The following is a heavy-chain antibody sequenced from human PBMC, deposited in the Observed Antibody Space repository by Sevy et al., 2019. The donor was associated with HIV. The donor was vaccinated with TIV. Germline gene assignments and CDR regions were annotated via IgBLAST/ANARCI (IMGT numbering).Heavy chain of an antibody. D-gene: IGHD3-3*01. J-gene: IGHJ4*02. Sequence: GGSLRLSCAASGFSLRTYSMNWVRQAPGKGLEWLSSISDDSRYIYYSYSVKGRFTISRANAKNLLYLQMNNLRVEDTAIYYCARDFTIFGVVSGIDYWGQGYLVTVSS. V-gene: IGHV3-21*04. CDR1: GFSLRTYS. CDR3: ARDFTIFGVVSGIDY. CDR2: ISDDSRYI.